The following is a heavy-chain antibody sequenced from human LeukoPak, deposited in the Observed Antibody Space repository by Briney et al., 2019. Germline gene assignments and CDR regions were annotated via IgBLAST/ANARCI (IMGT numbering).Heavy chain of an antibody. CDR3: ARVRRGYSYGYFGNFDY. CDR1: GFTFDYYT. J-gene: IGHJ4*02. Sequence: PGGSLRLSCAASGFTFDYYTMHWVRQAPGKGLEWVSGINWNGGSTGYADSVKGRFTISRDNAKNSLYLQMNSLRAEDTALYYCARVRRGYSYGYFGNFDYWGQGTLVTVSS. CDR2: INWNGGST. D-gene: IGHD5-18*01. V-gene: IGHV3-20*04.